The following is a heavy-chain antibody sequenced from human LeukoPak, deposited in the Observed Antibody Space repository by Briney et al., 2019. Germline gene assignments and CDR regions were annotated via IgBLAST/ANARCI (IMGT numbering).Heavy chain of an antibody. CDR2: ISSSSSTI. Sequence: HPGGSLRLSCAASGFTFSRSAMSWVRQAPGKGLEWVSYISSSSSTIYYADSVKGRFTISRDNAKNSLYLQMNSLRAEDTAVYYCARRVAARRGYYYYYMDVWGKGTTVTVSS. J-gene: IGHJ6*03. V-gene: IGHV3-48*04. CDR3: ARRVAARRGYYYYYMDV. CDR1: GFTFSRSA. D-gene: IGHD6-6*01.